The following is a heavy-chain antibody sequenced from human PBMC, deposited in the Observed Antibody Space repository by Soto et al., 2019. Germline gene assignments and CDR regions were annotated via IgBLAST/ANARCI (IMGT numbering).Heavy chain of an antibody. V-gene: IGHV4-34*01. J-gene: IGHJ4*02. Sequence: SETLSLTCAVYGGSFSGYYWRWIRQAPEKRLKWNGEINHSGSTNYNQALKSRVTITADTSENQFSLNLSSLTAAKTAWYYCARGNPPDSWGQGTLVTVSS. CDR2: INHSGST. CDR1: GGSFSGYY. CDR3: ARGNPPDS.